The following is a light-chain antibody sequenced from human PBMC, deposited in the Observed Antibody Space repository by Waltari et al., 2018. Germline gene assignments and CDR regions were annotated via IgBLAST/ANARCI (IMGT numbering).Light chain of an antibody. CDR2: DVS. CDR3: SSFTTSDTLVI. CDR1: GRDIGAYDY. Sequence: QSALNQTASVSGSPGKSITIPCTGTGRDIGAYDYVSRYQQHPDKVPKVIIYDVSLRPSGISDRFFGSKSGNTASLTISGLQAEDEGDYYCSSFTTSDTLVIFGGGTKVTVL. J-gene: IGLJ2*01. V-gene: IGLV2-14*03.